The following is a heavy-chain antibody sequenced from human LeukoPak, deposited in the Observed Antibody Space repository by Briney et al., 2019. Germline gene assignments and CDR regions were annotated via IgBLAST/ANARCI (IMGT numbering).Heavy chain of an antibody. Sequence: GASVKVSCKASGYTFTGYYMHWVRQAPGQGLEWMGWINPNSGGTNYAQKFQGRVTMTRDTSISTAYMELSRLRSDDTAVYYCARRNYYDSSGGAFDIWGQGTMVTVSS. D-gene: IGHD3-22*01. CDR2: INPNSGGT. V-gene: IGHV1-2*02. CDR1: GYTFTGYY. CDR3: ARRNYYDSSGGAFDI. J-gene: IGHJ3*02.